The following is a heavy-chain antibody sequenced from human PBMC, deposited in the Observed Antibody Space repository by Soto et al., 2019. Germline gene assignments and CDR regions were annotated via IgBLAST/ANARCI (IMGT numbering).Heavy chain of an antibody. Sequence: PSETLSITSAVYGGSFRGYYWSWIRQPPGKGLEWIGEINHSGSTNYNPSLKSRVTISVDTSKNQFSLKLSSVTAADTAVYYCARGGTVTTYFVHPPRYWGEGTLVTVSS. CDR1: GGSFRGYY. D-gene: IGHD4-17*01. V-gene: IGHV4-34*01. J-gene: IGHJ4*02. CDR3: ARGGTVTTYFVHPPRY. CDR2: INHSGST.